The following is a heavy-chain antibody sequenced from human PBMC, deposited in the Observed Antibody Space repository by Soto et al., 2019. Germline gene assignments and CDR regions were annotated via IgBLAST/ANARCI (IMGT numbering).Heavy chain of an antibody. CDR1: GGSISSSSYY. V-gene: IGHV4-39*01. Sequence: SETLSLTCTVSGGSISSSSYYWGWIRQPPGKGLEWIGSIYYSGSTYYNPSLKSRVTISVDTSKNQFSLKLSSVTAADTAVYYCARPWRGSGSYYKWDYYYYGMDVWGQGTTVT. CDR3: ARPWRGSGSYYKWDYYYYGMDV. J-gene: IGHJ6*02. CDR2: IYYSGST. D-gene: IGHD3-10*01.